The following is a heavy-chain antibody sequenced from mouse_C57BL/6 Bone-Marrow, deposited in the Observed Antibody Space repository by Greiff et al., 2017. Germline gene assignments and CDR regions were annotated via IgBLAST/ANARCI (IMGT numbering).Heavy chain of an antibody. V-gene: IGHV1-55*01. CDR3: ARAYYRRGYAMDY. D-gene: IGHD2-12*01. CDR1: GYTFTSYW. Sequence: VQLQQPGAELVKPGASVKMSCKASGYTFTSYWITWVKQRPGQGLEWIGDIYPGSGSTNYNEKFKSKATLTVDTSSSTAYMQLSSLTSEDSAVYYCARAYYRRGYAMDYWGQGTSVTVSS. J-gene: IGHJ4*01. CDR2: IYPGSGST.